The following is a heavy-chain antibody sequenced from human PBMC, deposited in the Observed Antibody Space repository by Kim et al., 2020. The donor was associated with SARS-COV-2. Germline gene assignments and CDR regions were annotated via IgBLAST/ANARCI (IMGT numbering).Heavy chain of an antibody. J-gene: IGHJ3*02. D-gene: IGHD3-10*01. CDR3: AKGFHGSGSHGAFDI. Sequence: GGSLRLSCAASGFTFDDYAMHWVRQAPGKGLEWVSGISWNSGSIGYADSVKGRFTISRDNAKNSLYLQMNSLRAEDTALYYCAKGFHGSGSHGAFDIWGQGTMVTVSS. CDR2: ISWNSGSI. V-gene: IGHV3-9*01. CDR1: GFTFDDYA.